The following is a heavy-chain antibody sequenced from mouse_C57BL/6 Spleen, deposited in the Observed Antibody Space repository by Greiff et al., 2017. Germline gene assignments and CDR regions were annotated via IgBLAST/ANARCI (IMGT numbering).Heavy chain of an antibody. CDR1: GYTFTSYW. Sequence: QVQLQQPGAELVMPGASVKLSCKASGYTFTSYWMHWVKQRPGQGLEWIGEIDPSDSSTNYNQKFKGKSTLTVDKSSSTAYMQLSSLTSEDAAVYYCARHYGSSYWYFDVWGKGTTVTVSS. CDR3: ARHYGSSYWYFDV. V-gene: IGHV1-69*01. CDR2: IDPSDSST. D-gene: IGHD1-1*01. J-gene: IGHJ1*03.